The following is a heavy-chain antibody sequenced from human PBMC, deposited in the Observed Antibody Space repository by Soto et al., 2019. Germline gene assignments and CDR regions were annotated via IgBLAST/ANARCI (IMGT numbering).Heavy chain of an antibody. CDR2: IIPMFGIP. CDR3: ARGGTSGWLKGAYDV. CDR1: AGTLNKHA. D-gene: IGHD6-19*01. Sequence: QVQLVQSGAEVKKPGSSVKVSCRASAGTLNKHAITWVRRAPGLGLEWLGGIIPMFGIPNYPQKFQGRVTITADDSTNTSHMELNSLTSDDTAVYSCARGGTSGWLKGAYDVWGQGTMVTVSS. V-gene: IGHV1-69*01. J-gene: IGHJ3*01.